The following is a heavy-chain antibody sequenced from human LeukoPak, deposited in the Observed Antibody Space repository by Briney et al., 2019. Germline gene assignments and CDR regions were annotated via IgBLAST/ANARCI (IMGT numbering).Heavy chain of an antibody. D-gene: IGHD5-12*01. CDR1: GFTFSNYW. CDR2: INSDGQRT. J-gene: IGHJ3*02. Sequence: GGSLRLSCAASGFTFSNYWMHWVRQPPGKGLVWVSRINSDGQRTHYADSVKGRFTISRDNAKNTLYLQMNSLRAEDTAVYYCATGFGYEQIRHPSSNDAFDIWGQGTMVTVSS. CDR3: ATGFGYEQIRHPSSNDAFDI. V-gene: IGHV3-74*01.